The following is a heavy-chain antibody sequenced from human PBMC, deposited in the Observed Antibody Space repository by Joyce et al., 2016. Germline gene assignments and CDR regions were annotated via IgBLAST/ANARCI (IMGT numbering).Heavy chain of an antibody. Sequence: EVQLVESGGSLVKPGGSLRISCAASGFTFSDSSRRWFRQAPGKGLEWGSAISGDSSDIFYADSVRDRFTVSRDNAKNSLYLQMYSLRVEDTAVFYCARGGIRYDYSMDVWGQGTTVTVSS. J-gene: IGHJ6*02. CDR2: ISGDSSDI. V-gene: IGHV3-21*02. CDR1: GFTFSDSS. CDR3: ARGGIRYDYSMDV. D-gene: IGHD3-16*01.